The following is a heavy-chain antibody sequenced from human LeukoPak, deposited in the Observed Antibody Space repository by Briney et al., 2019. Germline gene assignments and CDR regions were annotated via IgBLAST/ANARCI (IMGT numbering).Heavy chain of an antibody. D-gene: IGHD2-15*01. CDR3: ATMNLGYCSGGSCYSDYFDY. V-gene: IGHV3-21*01. CDR2: ISSSSSYI. J-gene: IGHJ4*02. CDR1: GFTFSSYS. Sequence: GGSLRLSCAASGFTFSSYSMNWVRQAPGKGLEWVSSISSSSSYIYYADSVKGRFTISRDNAKNSLYLQMNSLRAEDTAVYYCATMNLGYCSGGSCYSDYFDYWGQGTLVTVSS.